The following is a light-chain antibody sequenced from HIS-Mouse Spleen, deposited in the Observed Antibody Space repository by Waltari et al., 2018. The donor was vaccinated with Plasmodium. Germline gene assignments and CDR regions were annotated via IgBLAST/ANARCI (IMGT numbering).Light chain of an antibody. J-gene: IGLJ2*01. CDR1: SSNIGNNY. CDR3: GTWDSSLSAGVV. CDR2: DNN. Sequence: QSVLTQPPSVSAAPGQKVTISCSGSSSNIGNNYVSWYQQHPGTAPKLLIYDNNKRPSGIPDRCSGSKSGTSATLGITGLQTGDEADYYCGTWDSSLSAGVVFGGGTKLTVL. V-gene: IGLV1-51*01.